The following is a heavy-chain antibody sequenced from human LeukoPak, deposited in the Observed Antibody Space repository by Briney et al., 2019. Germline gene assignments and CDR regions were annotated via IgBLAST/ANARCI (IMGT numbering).Heavy chain of an antibody. J-gene: IGHJ4*02. V-gene: IGHV3-23*01. CDR3: AKESGALGAPLYDY. D-gene: IGHD4/OR15-4a*01. Sequence: GSLRLSCGASGFIFRNYAMSWVRQAPGEGLEWVSGISDNGGGRYYADSVKGRFTISRDNSKNMLYLQMNSLRAEDTAVYCCAKESGALGAPLYDYWGRGILVTASS. CDR2: ISDNGGGR. CDR1: GFIFRNYA.